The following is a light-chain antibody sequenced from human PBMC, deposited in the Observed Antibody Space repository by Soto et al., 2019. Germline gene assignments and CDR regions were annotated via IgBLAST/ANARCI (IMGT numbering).Light chain of an antibody. CDR3: QQYNNWPPWA. V-gene: IGKV3-15*01. CDR1: QSVSSY. CDR2: GAS. Sequence: EVGLTQSPGTLSFYTGERATLSCRASQSVSSYLAWYQQKPGQAPRLLIYGASTRATGIPARFSGSGSGTEFTLTISSLQSEDFAVYYCQQYNNWPPWAFGQGTKV. J-gene: IGKJ1*01.